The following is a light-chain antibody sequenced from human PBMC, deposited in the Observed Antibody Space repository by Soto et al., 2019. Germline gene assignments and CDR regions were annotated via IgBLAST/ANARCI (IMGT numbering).Light chain of an antibody. CDR1: SSDVGGYNY. CDR2: DVS. V-gene: IGLV2-14*01. J-gene: IGLJ2*01. Sequence: QSALTQPASVSGSPRQSITISCTGTSSDVGGYNYVSWYQQHPGKAPKLMIYDVSTRPSGVSNRFSGSKSGNTASLTISGLQAEDEADYYCSSYTSSRDVVFGGGTKLTVL. CDR3: SSYTSSRDVV.